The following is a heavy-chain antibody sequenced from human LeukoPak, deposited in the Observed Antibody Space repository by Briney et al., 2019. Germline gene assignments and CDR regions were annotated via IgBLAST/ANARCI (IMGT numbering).Heavy chain of an antibody. CDR2: IRYDGSNK. J-gene: IGHJ6*03. CDR1: GFTFSSYG. Sequence: GGSLRLSCAASGFTFSSYGMHWVRQAPGKGLEWVAFIRYDGSNKYYADSVKGRFTISRDNSKNTLYLQMNSLRAEDTAVYYCAKVARYCSSTSCSHAFYYYYYMDVWGKGTTVTVSS. CDR3: AKVARYCSSTSCSHAFYYYYYMDV. D-gene: IGHD2-2*01. V-gene: IGHV3-30*02.